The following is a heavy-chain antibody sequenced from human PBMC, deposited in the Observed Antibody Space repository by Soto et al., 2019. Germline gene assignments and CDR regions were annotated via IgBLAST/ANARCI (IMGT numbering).Heavy chain of an antibody. CDR2: IIPIFGTA. V-gene: IGHV1-69*13. J-gene: IGHJ4*02. D-gene: IGHD4-4*01. Sequence: ASVKVSCKASGGTFSSYAISWVRQAPGQGLEWMGGIIPIFGTANYAQKFQGRVTITADESTSTVYMELSSLRSEDTAVYYCAREPYSNPSSLDYWGQGTLVTVSS. CDR3: AREPYSNPSSLDY. CDR1: GGTFSSYA.